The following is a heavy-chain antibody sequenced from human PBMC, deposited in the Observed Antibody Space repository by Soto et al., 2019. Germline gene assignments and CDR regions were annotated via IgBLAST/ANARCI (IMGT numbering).Heavy chain of an antibody. CDR3: ARGIAARPTYYYYGMDV. D-gene: IGHD6-6*01. J-gene: IGHJ6*02. CDR1: GGTFSSYA. Sequence: QVQLVQSGAEVQKPGSSVKVSCKASGGTFSSYAISWVRQAPGQGLEWMGGIIPIFGTANYAQKFQGRVTITADESTSTAYMELSSLRSEDTAVYYCARGIAARPTYYYYGMDVWGQGTTVTVSS. V-gene: IGHV1-69*01. CDR2: IIPIFGTA.